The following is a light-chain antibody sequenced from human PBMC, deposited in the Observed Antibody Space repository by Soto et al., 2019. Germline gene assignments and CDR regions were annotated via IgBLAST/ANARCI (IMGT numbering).Light chain of an antibody. V-gene: IGKV1-6*01. CDR1: QGVGND. J-gene: IGKJ1*01. Sequence: AIQMTQSPSSLPASVGDRVTITCRASQGVGNDLHWYQQKPGKAPKLLIYAASTLQGGVPSRFSGSGSGTEFTLTVSSLQPDDFATYYCHQYHNFPRTFGQGTKVAI. CDR2: AAS. CDR3: HQYHNFPRT.